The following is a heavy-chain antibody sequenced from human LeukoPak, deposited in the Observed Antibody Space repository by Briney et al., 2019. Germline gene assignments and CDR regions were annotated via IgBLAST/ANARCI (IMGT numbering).Heavy chain of an antibody. CDR2: INHSGST. Sequence: PSETLSLTCTVSGGSISSSSYYWGWIRQPPGKGLEWIGEINHSGSTNYNASLKSRVTISVDTSKNQFSLSLSSVTAADTAVYYCARGRYGGNSDWYFDLWGRGTLVTVSS. CDR3: ARGRYGGNSDWYFDL. J-gene: IGHJ2*01. D-gene: IGHD4-23*01. CDR1: GGSISSSSYY. V-gene: IGHV4-39*07.